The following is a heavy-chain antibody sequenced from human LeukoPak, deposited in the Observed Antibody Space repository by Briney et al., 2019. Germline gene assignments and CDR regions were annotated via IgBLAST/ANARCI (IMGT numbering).Heavy chain of an antibody. V-gene: IGHV3-21*01. J-gene: IGHJ4*02. CDR3: ARRGLSSTGLDY. CDR2: ISSSSSYI. Sequence: GGSLRLSCAASGFTFSSYSMNWVRQAPGKGLEWVSSISSSSSYIYYADSVKGRFTISRDNAKNSLFLQMNSLRAEDTAVYYCARRGLSSTGLDYWGQGTLVTVSS. CDR1: GFTFSSYS. D-gene: IGHD2-2*01.